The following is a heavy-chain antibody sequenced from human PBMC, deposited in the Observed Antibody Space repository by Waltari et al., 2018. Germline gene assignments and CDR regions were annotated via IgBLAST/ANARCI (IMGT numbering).Heavy chain of an antibody. Sequence: QVQLQESGPGLVKPSQTLSLTCTVSGGSISSGSYYWSWIRQPAGKGLEWIGYIYYSGSTNYNPSLKSRVTISVDTSKNQFSLKLSSVTAADTAVYYGAREDYYGSGSYSRRYYYYYMDVWGKGTTVTVSS. V-gene: IGHV4-61*10. CDR1: GGSISSGSYY. J-gene: IGHJ6*03. CDR2: IYYSGST. D-gene: IGHD3-10*01. CDR3: AREDYYGSGSYSRRYYYYYMDV.